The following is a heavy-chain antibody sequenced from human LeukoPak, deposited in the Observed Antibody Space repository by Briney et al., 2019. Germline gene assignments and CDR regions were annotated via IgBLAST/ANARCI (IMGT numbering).Heavy chain of an antibody. J-gene: IGHJ6*03. CDR2: IDNDGHGI. Sequence: PPGESLRLSCAASGFTFSGYWMHWVRQGPEKGLELVSRIDNDGHGIIYADSVKGRFTTSRDNAKNTLYLQMNSLRVEDTAVYYCAAGGGWDPSFGVVTHIDAWGKGTTVAVS. D-gene: IGHD3-3*01. CDR1: GFTFSGYW. CDR3: AAGGGWDPSFGVVTHIDA. V-gene: IGHV3-74*01.